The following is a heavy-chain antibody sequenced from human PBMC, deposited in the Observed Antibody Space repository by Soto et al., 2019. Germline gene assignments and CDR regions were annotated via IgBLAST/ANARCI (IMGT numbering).Heavy chain of an antibody. V-gene: IGHV4-30-4*01. J-gene: IGHJ4*02. Sequence: SETLSLTCTVSGGSISSGDYYWSWIRQPPGKGLEWIGYIYYSGSTYYNPSLKSRVTISVDTSKNQFSLKLSSVTAADTAVYYCARGDYGDSDFDYWGQGTLVTVSS. CDR2: IYYSGST. CDR1: GGSISSGDYY. D-gene: IGHD4-17*01. CDR3: ARGDYGDSDFDY.